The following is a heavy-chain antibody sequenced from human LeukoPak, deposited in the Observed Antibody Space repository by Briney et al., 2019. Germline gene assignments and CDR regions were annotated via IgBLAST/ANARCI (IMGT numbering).Heavy chain of an antibody. CDR2: INPNSGDT. J-gene: IGHJ3*01. CDR3: ARTFYDTLDSDAFDF. CDR1: GYTFTDYH. Sequence: ASVKVSCKAFGYTFTDYHMHWVRQAPGQGLEWMGWINPNSGDTNYAQKFQGRVTMTRDTTISTAYMELSRLRSDDTAVYYCARTFYDTLDSDAFDFWGQGTMVIVSS. V-gene: IGHV1-2*02. D-gene: IGHD2/OR15-2a*01.